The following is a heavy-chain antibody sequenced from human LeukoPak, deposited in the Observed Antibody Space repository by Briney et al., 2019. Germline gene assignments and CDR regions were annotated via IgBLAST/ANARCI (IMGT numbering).Heavy chain of an antibody. J-gene: IGHJ4*02. D-gene: IGHD3-10*01. CDR2: IYWNDDK. V-gene: IGHV2-5*01. CDR3: AHRENYYTSGSFDY. CDR1: GFSLSTNAVG. Sequence: SGPTLVKPTQTLTLTCTFSGFSLSTNAVGVGWIRQPPGKALEWLALIYWNDDKRYSPSLKTRLTITKDTSNNKVVLTMTNMDPVDTATYYCAHRENYYTSGSFDYWGQGTPVTVSS.